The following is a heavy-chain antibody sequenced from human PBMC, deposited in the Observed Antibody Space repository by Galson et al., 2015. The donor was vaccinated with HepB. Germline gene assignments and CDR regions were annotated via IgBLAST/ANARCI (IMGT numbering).Heavy chain of an antibody. V-gene: IGHV3-64D*06. J-gene: IGHJ4*02. CDR1: GFTFSSYA. CDR3: VSHAKLWFGEFY. CDR2: ISSNGGST. D-gene: IGHD3-10*01. Sequence: SLRLSCAASGFTFSSYAMHWVRQAPGKGLEYVSAISSNGGSTYYADSVKGRFTISRDNSKNTLYLQMSSLRAEDTAVYYCVSHAKLWFGEFYWGQGTLVTVSS.